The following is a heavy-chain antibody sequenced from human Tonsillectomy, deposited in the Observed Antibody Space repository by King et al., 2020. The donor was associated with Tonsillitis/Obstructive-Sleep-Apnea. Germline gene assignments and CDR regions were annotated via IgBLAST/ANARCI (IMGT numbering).Heavy chain of an antibody. CDR3: ARGRGAAYRWGYYYYYMDV. Sequence: QLQESGPGLVKPSQTLSLTFTVSGGSISSGGYYWSWIRQHPGKGLEWIGDIYYSGSTYYNPSLKKRVTISVDTSKNQFSLKLSSVTAADTAVYYCARGRGAAYRWGYYYYYMDVWGKGTTVTVSS. D-gene: IGHD1-26*01. CDR1: GGSISSGGYY. CDR2: IYYSGST. J-gene: IGHJ6*03. V-gene: IGHV4-31*03.